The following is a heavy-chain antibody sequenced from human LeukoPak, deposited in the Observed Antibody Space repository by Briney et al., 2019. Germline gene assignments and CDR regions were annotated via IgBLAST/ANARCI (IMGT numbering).Heavy chain of an antibody. Sequence: SETLSLTCTVSGGSISSYYWNWIRQPAGKGLEWIGRIHTSGSTNYNPSLKSRVTMSVDTSKDQFPLKLSSVTAADTAVYYCARDRGITGTTYAWFDPWGQGTLVTVSS. D-gene: IGHD1-20*01. J-gene: IGHJ5*02. CDR3: ARDRGITGTTYAWFDP. CDR1: GGSISSYY. V-gene: IGHV4-4*07. CDR2: IHTSGST.